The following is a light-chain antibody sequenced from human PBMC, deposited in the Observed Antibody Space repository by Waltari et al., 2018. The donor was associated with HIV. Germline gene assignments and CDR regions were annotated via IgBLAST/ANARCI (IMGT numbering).Light chain of an antibody. CDR1: HDIRND. CDR2: VAS. V-gene: IGKV1-17*01. CDR3: LQYNSHPRT. J-gene: IGKJ1*01. Sequence: DIQMTQSPSSLSASGGDRVPITCRASHDIRNDLGWYQQKPGKAPKRLIYVASSLESGVPSRFSGSGSGTEFTLTISSLQPEDFASYYCLQYNSHPRTFGQGTKVEIK.